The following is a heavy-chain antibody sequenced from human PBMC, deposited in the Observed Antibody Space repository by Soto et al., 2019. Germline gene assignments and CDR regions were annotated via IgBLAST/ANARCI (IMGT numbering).Heavy chain of an antibody. D-gene: IGHD6-19*01. Sequence: QVTLKESGPVLVKPTETLTLRCTVSGLSITDSEMGVSWIRQPPGQPLEWLAHIDSSGEKSYRTFLKSRLAISQDTSKRQIVLTMTNMDPADTATYYCARTHLAVAVSPWFYPWGQGIPVTVSS. CDR3: ARTHLAVAVSPWFYP. J-gene: IGHJ5*02. CDR1: GLSITDSEMG. CDR2: IDSSGEK. V-gene: IGHV2-26*01.